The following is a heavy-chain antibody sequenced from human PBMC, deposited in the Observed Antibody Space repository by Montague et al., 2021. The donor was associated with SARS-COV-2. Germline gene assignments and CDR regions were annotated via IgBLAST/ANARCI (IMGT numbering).Heavy chain of an antibody. D-gene: IGHD3-22*01. Sequence: SETLSLTCTVSGDSISTYYWSWIRQPPGKGLEWVGYIYYNGYTNYNPSLKSRVTISVDTSKNQFSLRLSSVTAADTAVYFCARGGATYDYDTSGYVNAFDTWGQGTMVTVSS. V-gene: IGHV4-59*01. J-gene: IGHJ3*02. CDR3: ARGGATYDYDTSGYVNAFDT. CDR1: GDSISTYY. CDR2: IYYNGYT.